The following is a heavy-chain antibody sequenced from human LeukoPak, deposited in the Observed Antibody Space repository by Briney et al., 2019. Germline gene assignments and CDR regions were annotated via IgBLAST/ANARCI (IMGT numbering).Heavy chain of an antibody. J-gene: IGHJ4*02. CDR2: ISYDGSNK. Sequence: SGGSLRLSCAASGFTFSSYGMHWVRQAPGKGLEWVAVISYDGSNKYYADSVKGRFTISRDNAKNSLYLQMNSLRAEDTAVYYCARGPSPIGYDYWGQGTLVTVSS. CDR1: GFTFSSYG. D-gene: IGHD2-15*01. CDR3: ARGPSPIGYDY. V-gene: IGHV3-30*03.